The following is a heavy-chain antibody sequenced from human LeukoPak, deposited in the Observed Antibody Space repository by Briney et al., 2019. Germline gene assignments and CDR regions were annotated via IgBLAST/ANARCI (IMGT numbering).Heavy chain of an antibody. D-gene: IGHD1-26*01. CDR3: ASHSGSYLGDAFDI. J-gene: IGHJ3*02. V-gene: IGHV3-53*01. Sequence: PGGSLRLSCAASGFTVSSNYMSWVRQAPGKGLEWVSVIYSGGSTYYADSVKGRFTISRDNSKNTLFLQMNSLRAEDTAVYYCASHSGSYLGDAFDIWGQGTMVTVSP. CDR1: GFTVSSNY. CDR2: IYSGGST.